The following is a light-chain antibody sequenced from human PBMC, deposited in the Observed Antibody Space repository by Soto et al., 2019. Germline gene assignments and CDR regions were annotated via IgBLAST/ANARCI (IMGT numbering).Light chain of an antibody. Sequence: DIQMTHSPATLSASVGDRFTITCRASPSISSWLAWYQQKPGKAPKLLIYDASSLESGVPSRFSGSGSGTEFTLTISSLQPDDFATYYCQQYNSYSGPCGQGTKVDIK. J-gene: IGKJ1*01. V-gene: IGKV1-5*01. CDR2: DAS. CDR3: QQYNSYSGP. CDR1: PSISSW.